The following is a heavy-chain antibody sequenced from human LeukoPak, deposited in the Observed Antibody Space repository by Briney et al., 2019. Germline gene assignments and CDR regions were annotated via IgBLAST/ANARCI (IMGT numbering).Heavy chain of an antibody. V-gene: IGHV4-59*08. Sequence: SETLSLPCTVSGDSISSHYWSWVRQPPGKGLEWIGYIYYSGSTNYNPSLKSRVAISVDTSKNQFSLKLSSVTAADTAVYYCARLTRAYYYAPGGFDPWGQGTLVTVSS. CDR1: GDSISSHY. CDR3: ARLTRAYYYAPGGFDP. CDR2: IYYSGST. J-gene: IGHJ5*02. D-gene: IGHD3-10*01.